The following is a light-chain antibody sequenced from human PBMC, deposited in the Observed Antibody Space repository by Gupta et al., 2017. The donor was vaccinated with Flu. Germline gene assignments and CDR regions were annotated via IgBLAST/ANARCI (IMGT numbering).Light chain of an antibody. CDR2: EVT. J-gene: IGLJ1*01. V-gene: IGLV2-8*01. CDR1: SSDIGAYKY. Sequence: QSALTQPPSASGSPGQSITISCTGTSSDIGAYKYVSWHQQHAGKAPKHIIYEVTKRPSGVPDRFSGSKSGNTASLTVSGLQAEDEGDYYCSSHTVSDTFVFGTGTAVTVL. CDR3: SSHTVSDTFV.